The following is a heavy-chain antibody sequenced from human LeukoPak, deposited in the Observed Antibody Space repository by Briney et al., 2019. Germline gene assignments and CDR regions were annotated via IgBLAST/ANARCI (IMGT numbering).Heavy chain of an antibody. CDR2: ITSGGGRT. CDR1: GFTFSSYG. CDR3: AKDHGTAVAGFYY. D-gene: IGHD6-19*01. Sequence: GASLRLSCAASGFTFSSYGMSWVRQAPGKGLEWVSGITSGGGRTYYADSVKGRFIVSRDTSKNTLYLQMNSLRAEDTAVYYCAKDHGTAVAGFYYWGQGTLVTVSS. V-gene: IGHV3-23*01. J-gene: IGHJ4*02.